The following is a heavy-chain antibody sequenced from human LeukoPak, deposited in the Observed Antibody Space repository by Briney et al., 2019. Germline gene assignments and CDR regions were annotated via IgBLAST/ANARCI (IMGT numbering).Heavy chain of an antibody. CDR1: GFTFSSYA. CDR3: ARHVALYYYYYYMDV. Sequence: QTGGSLRLSCAASGFTFSSYAMHWVRQAPGKGLEWVAVISYDGSNKYYADSVKGRFTISRDNSKNTLYLQMNSLRAEDTAVYYCARHVALYYYYYYMDVWGKGTTVTVSS. CDR2: ISYDGSNK. D-gene: IGHD5-12*01. J-gene: IGHJ6*03. V-gene: IGHV3-30-3*01.